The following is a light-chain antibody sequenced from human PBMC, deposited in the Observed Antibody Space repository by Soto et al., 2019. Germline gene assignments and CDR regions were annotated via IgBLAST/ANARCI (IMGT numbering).Light chain of an antibody. CDR1: QTVSSN. CDR2: GAS. Sequence: ETVMTQSPATLSVSPGERATLSCRASQTVSSNLAWYQQKPGQSPRLLIYGASTRATGIPARFSGSGSGTEFTLTISSLEPEDFAVYYCQQRSNWPPTFGQGTKVDIK. J-gene: IGKJ1*01. V-gene: IGKV3-15*01. CDR3: QQRSNWPPT.